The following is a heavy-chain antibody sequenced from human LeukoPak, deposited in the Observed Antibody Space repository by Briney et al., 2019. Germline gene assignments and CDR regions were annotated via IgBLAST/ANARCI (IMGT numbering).Heavy chain of an antibody. CDR3: ARGRRYCSGGSCHNWFDP. J-gene: IGHJ5*02. V-gene: IGHV4-31*03. CDR1: GGSISSGGYY. CDR2: IYYSGST. D-gene: IGHD2-15*01. Sequence: SETLSLTCTVSGGSISSGGYYWSWIRQHPGKGLEWIGYIYYSGSTYYNPSLKSRVTISVDTSKNQFSLKLSSVTAADTAVYYCARGRRYCSGGSCHNWFDPWGQGTLVTVSS.